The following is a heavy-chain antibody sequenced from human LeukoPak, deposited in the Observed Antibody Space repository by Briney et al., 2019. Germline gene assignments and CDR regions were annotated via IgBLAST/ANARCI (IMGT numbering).Heavy chain of an antibody. CDR2: ISYDGSNK. Sequence: HPGRSLRLSCAASGFTFSSYGMHWVRQAPGKGLEWVAVISYDGSNKYYADSVKGRFTISRDNSKNTLYLQMNSLRAEDTAVYYCARGPKGSGWYLNYWSQGTLVTVSS. D-gene: IGHD6-19*01. CDR1: GFTFSSYG. V-gene: IGHV3-30*03. J-gene: IGHJ4*02. CDR3: ARGPKGSGWYLNY.